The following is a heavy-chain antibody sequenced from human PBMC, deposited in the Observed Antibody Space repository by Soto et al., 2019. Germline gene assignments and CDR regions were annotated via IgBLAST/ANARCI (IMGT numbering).Heavy chain of an antibody. V-gene: IGHV3-33*08. CDR1: GFTFSTYW. D-gene: IGHD3-16*02. Sequence: GGSLRLSCEASGFTFSTYWMSWVRQAPGKGLGWVAVIWYDGSNKYYADSVKGRFTISRDNSKNTLYLQMNSLRAEDTAVYYCERAIASHPGRYFGYWGQGTLVTVSS. J-gene: IGHJ4*02. CDR3: ERAIASHPGRYFGY. CDR2: IWYDGSNK.